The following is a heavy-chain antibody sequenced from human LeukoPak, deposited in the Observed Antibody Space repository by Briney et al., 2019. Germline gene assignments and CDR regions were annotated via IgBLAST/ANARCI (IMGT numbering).Heavy chain of an antibody. CDR2: ISGGGANT. Sequence: GGSLRLSCAASGFTFSSYAMSWVRQTPGKGLEWVSAISGGGANTYYADSVKGRLTISRDNSKNTLYLQMNSLRAEDTAVYYCAKIVGGYYLAYFDYWGQGTLVTVSS. V-gene: IGHV3-23*01. D-gene: IGHD3-3*01. CDR3: AKIVGGYYLAYFDY. CDR1: GFTFSSYA. J-gene: IGHJ4*02.